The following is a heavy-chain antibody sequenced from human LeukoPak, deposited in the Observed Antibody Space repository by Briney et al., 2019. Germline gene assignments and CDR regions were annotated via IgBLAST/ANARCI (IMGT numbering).Heavy chain of an antibody. J-gene: IGHJ4*02. CDR1: GYTFTSYG. CDR3: ATMGGVPAATLGGVLY. V-gene: IGHV1-18*01. CDR2: ISAYNGNT. D-gene: IGHD2-2*01. Sequence: VASVKVSCKASGYTFTSYGISWVRQAPGQGLEWMGWISAYNGNTNYAQKLQGRVTMTTDTSTDTAYMELSSLRSEDTAVYYCATMGGVPAATLGGVLYWGQGTLVTVSS.